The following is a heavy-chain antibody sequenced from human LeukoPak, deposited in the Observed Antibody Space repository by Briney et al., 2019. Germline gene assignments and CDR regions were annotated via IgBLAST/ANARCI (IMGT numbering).Heavy chain of an antibody. CDR3: ASHLSYSSWFDP. V-gene: IGHV3-30-3*01. CDR2: ISYDGSNK. CDR1: GFTFSSYA. Sequence: GGSLRLSCAASGFTFSSYAMHWVRQAPGKGLEWVAVISYDGSNKYYADSVKGRFTISRDNSKNTLHLQMNSLRAEDTAVYYCASHLSYSSWFDPWDQGTLVTVSS. D-gene: IGHD2-21*01. J-gene: IGHJ5*02.